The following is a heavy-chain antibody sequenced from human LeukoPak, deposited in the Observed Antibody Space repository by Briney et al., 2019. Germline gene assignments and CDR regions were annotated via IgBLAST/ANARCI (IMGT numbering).Heavy chain of an antibody. D-gene: IGHD3-10*01. CDR3: ATGITMVRGVIGY. J-gene: IGHJ4*02. V-gene: IGHV5-10-1*01. CDR2: IDPSDSYT. Sequence: GESLRISCKGSGSIFTSYWISWVRQMPGKGLEWMGRIDPSDSYTNYSPSFQGHVTISADKSISTAYLQWSSLKASDTAMYYCATGITMVRGVIGYWGQGTLVTVSS. CDR1: GSIFTSYW.